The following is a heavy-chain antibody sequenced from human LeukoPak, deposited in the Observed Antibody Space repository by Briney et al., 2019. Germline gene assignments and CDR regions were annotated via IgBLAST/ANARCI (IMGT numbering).Heavy chain of an antibody. CDR1: GFTFGDYA. Sequence: GGSLRLSCTASGFTFGDYAMSWVRQAPGKGLEWVGFIRSKPYGGTTQYAASVKGRFTIARDDSKNIAYLQMDSLKTEDTGVYYCTLYSVKVILTGYSPNWFDPWGQGTHVTVSS. CDR3: TLYSVKVILTGYSPNWFDP. D-gene: IGHD3-9*01. J-gene: IGHJ5*02. V-gene: IGHV3-49*04. CDR2: IRSKPYGGTT.